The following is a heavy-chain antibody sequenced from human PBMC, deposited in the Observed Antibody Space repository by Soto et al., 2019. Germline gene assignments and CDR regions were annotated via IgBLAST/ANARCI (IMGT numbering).Heavy chain of an antibody. CDR1: GFTFTTYS. CDR2: ISISSTYI. J-gene: IGHJ3*02. CDR3: ARDLFGYSPGAVDI. Sequence: PGGTLRLSCAASGFTFTTYSMNWVRQTPGKGLEWVSSISISSTYIYYADSVQGRFTISRDNAKNSLYLQMNSLRAEDTAVYYCARDLFGYSPGAVDIWGQGAMVTVSS. D-gene: IGHD5-12*01. V-gene: IGHV3-21*01.